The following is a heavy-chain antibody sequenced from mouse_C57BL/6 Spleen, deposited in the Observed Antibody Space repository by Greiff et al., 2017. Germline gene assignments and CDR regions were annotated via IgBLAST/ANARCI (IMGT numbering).Heavy chain of an antibody. J-gene: IGHJ4*01. CDR1: GYTFTSYR. CDR3: ARTDRGYAMDY. Sequence: VQLQESGAELAKPGASVKLSCKASGYTFTSYRLHWVKQRPGQGLEWIGYFHPSSGYTKYNQKFKDKATLTADKSSSTAYMQLSSLTYEDSAVYYCARTDRGYAMDYWGQGTSVTVSS. CDR2: FHPSSGYT. V-gene: IGHV1-7*01.